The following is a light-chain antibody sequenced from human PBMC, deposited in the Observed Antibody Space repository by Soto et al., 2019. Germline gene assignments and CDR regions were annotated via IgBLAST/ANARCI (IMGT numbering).Light chain of an antibody. J-gene: IGLJ3*02. CDR1: SSNIGAGYD. CDR3: QSYDSSLSGPGV. Sequence: QSALTQPPSVSEGPGQRVTISCTESSSNIGAGYDVHWYQQLPGTAPKLLIYGNSNRPSGVPDRFSGSKSGTSASLAITGLQAEDEADYYCQSYDSSLSGPGVFGGGTKLTVL. V-gene: IGLV1-40*01. CDR2: GNS.